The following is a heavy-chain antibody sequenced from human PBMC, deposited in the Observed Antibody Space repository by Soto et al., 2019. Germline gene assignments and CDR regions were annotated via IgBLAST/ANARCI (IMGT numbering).Heavy chain of an antibody. CDR1: GFTFSSYD. J-gene: IGHJ6*02. V-gene: IGHV3-13*01. D-gene: IGHD3-3*01. CDR2: IGTAGDT. CDR3: ARGHFTIFGVVAGNGMDV. Sequence: EVQLVESGGGLVQPGGSLRLSCAASGFTFSSYDMHWVRQATGKGLEWVSAIGTAGDTYYPGSVKGRFTISRENAKNSLYLQMNSLRAGDTAVYYCARGHFTIFGVVAGNGMDVWGQGTTVTVSS.